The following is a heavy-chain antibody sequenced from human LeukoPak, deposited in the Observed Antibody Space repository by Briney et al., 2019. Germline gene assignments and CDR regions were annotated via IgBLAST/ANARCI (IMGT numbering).Heavy chain of an antibody. D-gene: IGHD6-19*01. CDR2: IYSGGDT. Sequence: PGGSLRLSCAASGFTVSSNYMSWVRQAPGKGLEWVSVIYSGGDTYYADSVKGRFTISRDNSKNMIYLEVSSLKAEDTAVYYCAKERKLEIAVAGTIFDYWGQGTLVTVSS. CDR3: AKERKLEIAVAGTIFDY. V-gene: IGHV3-66*01. CDR1: GFTVSSNY. J-gene: IGHJ4*02.